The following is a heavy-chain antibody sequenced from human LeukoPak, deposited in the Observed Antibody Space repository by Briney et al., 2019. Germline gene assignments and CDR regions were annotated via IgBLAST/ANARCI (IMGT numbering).Heavy chain of an antibody. J-gene: IGHJ4*02. Sequence: KPGGSLRLSCAASGFTFSSYRMNWVRQAPGKGLEWVSSISSSSSYIYYADSVKGRFTISRDNAKNSLYLQMNSLRAEDTAVYYCASYHGSGSNYDYWGQGTLVTVSS. V-gene: IGHV3-21*01. D-gene: IGHD3-10*01. CDR3: ASYHGSGSNYDY. CDR2: ISSSSSYI. CDR1: GFTFSSYR.